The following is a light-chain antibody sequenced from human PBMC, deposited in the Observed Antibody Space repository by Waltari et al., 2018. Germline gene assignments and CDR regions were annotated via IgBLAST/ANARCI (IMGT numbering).Light chain of an antibody. Sequence: QSVLTQPPSASGTPGQTVTISCSGRDSNIGANYVYWFQQLPETAPKLLIDRNQQRPSGVPHRFSGSKAVTSAALAISGVRAEDDASSYCASCDDNLGGALFGGGTKLTVL. CDR2: RNQ. CDR1: DSNIGANY. V-gene: IGLV1-47*01. J-gene: IGLJ3*02. CDR3: ASCDDNLGGAL.